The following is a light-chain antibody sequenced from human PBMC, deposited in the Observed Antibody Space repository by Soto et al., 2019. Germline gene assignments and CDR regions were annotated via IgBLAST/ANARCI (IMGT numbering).Light chain of an antibody. CDR3: SSCTNRNTVL. CDR2: EVS. J-gene: IGLJ2*01. V-gene: IGLV2-14*01. Sequence: QSALTQPASVSGSPGQSITISCTGTSSDVGGYRYVSWYQQHPGNTPKLMIYEVSNRPSGVSNRFSGSKSGNTASLTISGLQCEDGADYFRSSCTNRNTVLFGGGTKLTVL. CDR1: SSDVGGYRY.